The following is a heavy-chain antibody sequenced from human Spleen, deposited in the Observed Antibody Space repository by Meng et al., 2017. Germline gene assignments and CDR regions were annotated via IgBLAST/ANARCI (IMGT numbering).Heavy chain of an antibody. CDR3: ARETSPSDQGWFDP. J-gene: IGHJ5*02. CDR1: GGSISSVSYF. CDR2: IYYSGST. V-gene: IGHV4-31*03. Sequence: EQLQESGPELVKPAQTLSLTCTGQGGSISSVSYFWRWIRQRPGKGLEYIGYIYYSGSTYYNPSLKSRVTISVDTSVNQFSLKLSSVTAADTAVYYCARETSPSDQGWFDPWGQGTLVTVSS.